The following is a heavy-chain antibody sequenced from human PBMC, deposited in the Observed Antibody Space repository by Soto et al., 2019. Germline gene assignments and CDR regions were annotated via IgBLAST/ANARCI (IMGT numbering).Heavy chain of an antibody. CDR3: GRMRDIVVVPAAYDY. Sequence: QVQLQESGPGLVKPSETLSLTCTVSGGSISSYYWSWIRQPAGKGLEWIGRIYTSGSSNYNPSHESRVTTSVDTLKKQFSLKLSSVAAADTAVYYCGRMRDIVVVPAAYDYWGQGTLVTVSS. V-gene: IGHV4-4*07. CDR2: IYTSGSS. J-gene: IGHJ4*02. CDR1: GGSISSYY. D-gene: IGHD2-2*01.